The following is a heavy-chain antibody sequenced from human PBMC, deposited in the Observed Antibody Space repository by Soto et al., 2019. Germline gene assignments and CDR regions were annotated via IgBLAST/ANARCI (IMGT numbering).Heavy chain of an antibody. CDR2: VSSSGST. J-gene: IGHJ6*04. D-gene: IGHD3-16*02. Sequence: SETLSLTCVVSGDSISNYYWTWIRQPPGKGLEWIGDVSSSGSTNYNPSLKSRLIVSLDTSKIQLSLKLNSVTAADTAVYYCAFLFLRDGDHRHRHSVWTQGSTDPVSS. V-gene: IGHV4-59*01. CDR3: AFLFLRDGDHRHRHSV. CDR1: GDSISNYY.